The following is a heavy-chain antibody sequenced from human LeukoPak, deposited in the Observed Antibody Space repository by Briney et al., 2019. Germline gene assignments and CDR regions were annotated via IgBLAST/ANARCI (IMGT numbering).Heavy chain of an antibody. V-gene: IGHV3-30*02. D-gene: IGHD4-17*01. Sequence: GGSLRLSCATSGFTFSNYGMHWIRQAPGKGLEWVAFIRYDESDKYYADSVKGRFTISRDNSKNTLYLQMNSLRAEDTAVYYCARDPDYGDFYWYFDLWGRGTLVTVSS. CDR2: IRYDESDK. J-gene: IGHJ2*01. CDR1: GFTFSNYG. CDR3: ARDPDYGDFYWYFDL.